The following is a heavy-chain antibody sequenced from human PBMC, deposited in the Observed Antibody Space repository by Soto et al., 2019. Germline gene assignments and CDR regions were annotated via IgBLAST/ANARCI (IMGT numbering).Heavy chain of an antibody. Sequence: SVKVSCKASGGTFSSHAISWVRQAPGQGLEWMGGIIPIFGTANYAQKFQGRVTITADESTSTAYMELSSLRSEDTAVYYCARGRRYCSSTSCSSPGYYYYGMDVWGQGTTVTVSS. CDR3: ARGRRYCSSTSCSSPGYYYYGMDV. CDR2: IIPIFGTA. J-gene: IGHJ6*02. D-gene: IGHD2-2*01. V-gene: IGHV1-69*13. CDR1: GGTFSSHA.